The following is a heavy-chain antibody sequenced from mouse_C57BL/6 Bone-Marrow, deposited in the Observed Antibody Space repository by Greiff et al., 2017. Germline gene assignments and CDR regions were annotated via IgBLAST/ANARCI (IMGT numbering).Heavy chain of an antibody. CDR3: TFYYYGSSPYYFDY. Sequence: VQLQQSGTVLARPGASVKMSCKTSGYTFTSYWMHWVKQRPGQGLEWIGAIYPGNSDTSYNQKFKGKAKLTAVTSASTAYMELSSLTNEDSAVYYCTFYYYGSSPYYFDYWGQGTTRTVSS. J-gene: IGHJ2*01. D-gene: IGHD1-1*01. V-gene: IGHV1-5*01. CDR2: IYPGNSDT. CDR1: GYTFTSYW.